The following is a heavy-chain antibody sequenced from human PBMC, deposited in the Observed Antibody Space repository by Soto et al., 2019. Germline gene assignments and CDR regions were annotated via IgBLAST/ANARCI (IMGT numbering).Heavy chain of an antibody. Sequence: GLSVRLSFAASGFSFSEYSMTWVRQAPGKGLQWVSAISGDTATTHYADSVKGRFTISRDNSRDTLYLQMNSLRVEDTAIYYCAKPVQQWLVQGSVVDSRGQGPTVTVS. CDR2: ISGDTATT. D-gene: IGHD6-19*01. J-gene: IGHJ6*02. CDR3: AKPVQQWLVQGSVVDS. V-gene: IGHV3-23*01. CDR1: GFSFSEYS.